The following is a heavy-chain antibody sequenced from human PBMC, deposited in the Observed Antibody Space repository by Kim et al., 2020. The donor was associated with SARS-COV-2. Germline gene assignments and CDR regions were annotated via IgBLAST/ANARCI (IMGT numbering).Heavy chain of an antibody. CDR1: GYTFTSYA. CDR3: ARRYSSSWYDYYGMDV. Sequence: ASVKVSCKASGYTFTSYAMHWVRQAPGQRLEWMGWIIAGNGNTKYSQKFQGRVTITRDTSASTAYMELSSLRSEDTAVYYCARRYSSSWYDYYGMDVWGQGTTVTVSS. D-gene: IGHD6-13*01. V-gene: IGHV1-3*01. CDR2: IIAGNGNT. J-gene: IGHJ6*02.